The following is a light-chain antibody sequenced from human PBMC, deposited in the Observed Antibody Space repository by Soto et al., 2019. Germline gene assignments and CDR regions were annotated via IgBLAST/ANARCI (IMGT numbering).Light chain of an antibody. V-gene: IGKV3D-15*01. J-gene: IGKJ1*01. CDR3: QQYSNWPPWT. Sequence: IVMTQSPATLSVSPGQRVTLSCRASQSVSTNLAWYQQKPGQAPRLLIYGASTRATGIPARFSGSGSGTEFTLTISGLQSDDFAVYYCQQYSNWPPWTFGQGTRVDFK. CDR2: GAS. CDR1: QSVSTN.